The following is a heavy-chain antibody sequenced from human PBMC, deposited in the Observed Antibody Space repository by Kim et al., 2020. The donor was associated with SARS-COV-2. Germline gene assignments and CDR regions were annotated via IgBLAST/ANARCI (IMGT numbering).Heavy chain of an antibody. D-gene: IGHD1-1*01. J-gene: IGHJ6*02. CDR3: ARPWAVTTHKGEYYYYYGMDV. V-gene: IGHV3-33*01. CDR2: IWYDGSNK. Sequence: GGSLRLSCAASGFTFSSYGMHWVRQAPGKGLEWVAVIWYDGSNKYYADSVKGRFTISRDNSKNTLYLQMNSLRAEDTAVYYCARPWAVTTHKGEYYYYYGMDVWGQGTTVTISS. CDR1: GFTFSSYG.